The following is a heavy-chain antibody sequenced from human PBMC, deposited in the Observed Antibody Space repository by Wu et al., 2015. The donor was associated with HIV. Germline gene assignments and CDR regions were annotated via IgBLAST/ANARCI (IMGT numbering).Heavy chain of an antibody. CDR1: GGLFSQHY. J-gene: IGHJ4*02. CDR2: TLPITGIP. CDR3: ARARDALTTSQLLDF. D-gene: IGHD2/OR15-2a*01. Sequence: QVQLVQSGAEVKKPGSSVRLSCKSSGGLFSQHYLCWVRQAPGQGFEWLGGTLPITGIPDYAETFQGRLRINADDSTNTFYMELSNLKSEDTGIYFCARARDALTTSQLLDFWGQGTLVTVSS. V-gene: IGHV1-69*12.